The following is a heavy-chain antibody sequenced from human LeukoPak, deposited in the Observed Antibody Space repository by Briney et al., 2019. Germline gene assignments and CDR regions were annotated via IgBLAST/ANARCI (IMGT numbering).Heavy chain of an antibody. D-gene: IGHD3-3*01. CDR2: ISYDGSNK. CDR3: ARDEWLDY. V-gene: IGHV3-30-3*01. CDR1: GFTFSSYA. J-gene: IGHJ4*02. Sequence: GGSLRLSCAASGFTFSSYAMHWVRQVPGKGLEWVAVISYDGSNKYYADSVKGRFTISRDNSKNTLYLQMNGLRAEDTAVYYCARDEWLDYWGQGTLVTVSS.